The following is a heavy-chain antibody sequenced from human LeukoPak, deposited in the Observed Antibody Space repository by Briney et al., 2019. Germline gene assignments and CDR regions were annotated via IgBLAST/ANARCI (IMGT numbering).Heavy chain of an antibody. D-gene: IGHD1-26*01. Sequence: HVASVKVSCKASGGTFSSYAISWVRQAPGQGLEWMGGIIPIFGTANYAQKFQGRVTITTDESTSTAYMELSSLRAEDTAVYHCARDRESSGSPENWFDPWGQGTLVTVSS. V-gene: IGHV1-69*05. J-gene: IGHJ5*02. CDR2: IIPIFGTA. CDR3: ARDRESSGSPENWFDP. CDR1: GGTFSSYA.